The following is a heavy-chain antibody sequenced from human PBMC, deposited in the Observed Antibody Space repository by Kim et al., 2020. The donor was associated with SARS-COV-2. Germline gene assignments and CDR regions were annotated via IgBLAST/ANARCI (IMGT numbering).Heavy chain of an antibody. J-gene: IGHJ4*02. D-gene: IGHD3-22*01. CDR2: ISSSSSSI. Sequence: GGSLRLSCAASGFTFSSYSMNWVRQAPGKGLEWVSYISSSSSSIYYSDSVKGRFTISRDNAKNSLYLQMNSLRAEDTAVYYCARLQYYYDSSGYHHDYWGQGTLVTVSS. CDR1: GFTFSSYS. CDR3: ARLQYYYDSSGYHHDY. V-gene: IGHV3-48*04.